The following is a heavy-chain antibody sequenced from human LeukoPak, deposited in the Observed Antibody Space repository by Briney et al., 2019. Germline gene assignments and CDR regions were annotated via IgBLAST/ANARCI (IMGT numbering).Heavy chain of an antibody. D-gene: IGHD6-19*01. CDR1: GGSISSVDYY. J-gene: IGHJ4*02. Sequence: SQTLSLTSTVSGGSISSVDYYWSWIRQPPGKGLEWIGYIYYSGSTYYNPSLKSRVTISVDTSKNQFSLKLSSVTAADTAVYYCAKTRQWLVQDYWGQRSLVTDPS. CDR3: AKTRQWLVQDY. V-gene: IGHV4-30-4*01. CDR2: IYYSGST.